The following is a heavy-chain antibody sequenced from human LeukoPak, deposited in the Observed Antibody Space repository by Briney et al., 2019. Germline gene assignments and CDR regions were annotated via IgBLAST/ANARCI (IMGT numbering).Heavy chain of an antibody. D-gene: IGHD3-16*01. CDR1: GGSISSYY. Sequence: SGTLSLTCTVSGGSISSYYWTWIRQPAGKGLEWIGRINGSGSTNDNPSLKSRVTMSVDTSKNQFSLKLSSVTAADTAVYYCAREGRSATDGYWGQGTLVSVSS. V-gene: IGHV4-4*07. CDR2: INGSGST. J-gene: IGHJ4*02. CDR3: AREGRSATDGY.